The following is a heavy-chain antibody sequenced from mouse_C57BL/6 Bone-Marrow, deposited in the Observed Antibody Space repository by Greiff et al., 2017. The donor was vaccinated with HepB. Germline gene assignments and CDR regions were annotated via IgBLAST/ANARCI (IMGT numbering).Heavy chain of an antibody. CDR1: GYTFTEYT. D-gene: IGHD1-1*01. V-gene: IGHV1-62-2*01. Sequence: VKLMESGAELVKPGASVKLSCKASGYTFTEYTIHWVKQRSGQGLEWIGWVYPGSGSIKYNEKFKDKATLTADKSSSTVYIELSRLTTEDSAVYFCARHEEGGEYGSSYGYFDYWGQGTTLTVSS. CDR3: ARHEEGGEYGSSYGYFDY. CDR2: VYPGSGSI. J-gene: IGHJ2*01.